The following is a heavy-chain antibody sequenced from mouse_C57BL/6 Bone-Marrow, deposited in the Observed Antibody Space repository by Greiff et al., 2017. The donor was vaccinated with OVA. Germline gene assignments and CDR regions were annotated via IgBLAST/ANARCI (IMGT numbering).Heavy chain of an antibody. CDR1: GFTFSSYG. CDR2: ISSGGSYT. J-gene: IGHJ2*01. V-gene: IGHV5-6*01. CDR3: ARQGTYRGYFDY. D-gene: IGHD2-14*01. Sequence: EVKVVESGGDLVKPGGSLKLSCAASGFTFSSYGMSWVRQTPDKRLEWVATISSGGSYTYYPDSVKGRFTISRDNAKNTLYLQMSSLKSEDTAMYYCARQGTYRGYFDYWGQGTTLTVSS.